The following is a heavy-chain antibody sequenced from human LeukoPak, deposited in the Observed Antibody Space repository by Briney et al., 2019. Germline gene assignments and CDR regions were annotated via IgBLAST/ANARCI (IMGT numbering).Heavy chain of an antibody. CDR1: GGSISNYY. CDR2: IYYSGST. CDR3: AGRSGRRGGVDY. Sequence: SETLSLTCTVSGGSISNYYRSWIRQPPGKGLEWIGYIYYSGSTNYNPSLKSRVSISVDTSKTQFSLNLSSVTAADTAVYYCAGRSGRRGGVDYWGQGTLVTVSS. V-gene: IGHV4-59*01. J-gene: IGHJ4*02. D-gene: IGHD1-26*01.